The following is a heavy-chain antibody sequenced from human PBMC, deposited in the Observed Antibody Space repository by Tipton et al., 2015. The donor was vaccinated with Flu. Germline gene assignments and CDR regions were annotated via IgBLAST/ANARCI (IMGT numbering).Heavy chain of an antibody. CDR1: GFTFGDYA. V-gene: IGHV3-49*04. CDR2: IRSKAYGGTT. J-gene: IGHJ3*02. Sequence: SLRLSCTASGFTFGDYAMSWVRQAPGKGLEWVGFIRSKAYGGTTEYAASVKGRFTISRDDSKSIAYLQMNSLKTEDTAVYYCTRAHSPYSGSYDEAFDIWGQGTMVTVSS. CDR3: TRAHSPYSGSYDEAFDI. D-gene: IGHD1-26*01.